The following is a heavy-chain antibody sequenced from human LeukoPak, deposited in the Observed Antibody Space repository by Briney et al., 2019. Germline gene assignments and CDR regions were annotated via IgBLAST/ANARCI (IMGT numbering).Heavy chain of an antibody. CDR2: ISSSGSST. V-gene: IGHV3-23*01. J-gene: IGHJ4*02. Sequence: GRSLRLSCAASGFTISSYAMSWVGQAPGKELECVSAISSSGSSTYYADSVKGRFTISTDNSKHTLYLHMNSLIAKDTTGYYFRPRLFLSVYNRSAKGDYWGEGTLVTVSS. CDR1: GFTISSYA. D-gene: IGHD3-3*01. CDR3: RPRLFLSVYNRSAKGDY.